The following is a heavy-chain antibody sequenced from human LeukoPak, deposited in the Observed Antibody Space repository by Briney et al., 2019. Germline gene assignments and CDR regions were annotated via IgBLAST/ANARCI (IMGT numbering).Heavy chain of an antibody. CDR2: IDSDGTTT. CDR3: ARDIGSGWDPYYFDY. Sequence: GGSLRLSCAASGFTFGSFRMHWVRQAPGKGLVWVSHIDSDGTTTTYADSVKGRFTISRDNAKNSLYLQMNSLRAEDTAVYYCARDIGSGWDPYYFDYWGQGTLVTVSS. D-gene: IGHD6-19*01. J-gene: IGHJ4*02. CDR1: GFTFGSFR. V-gene: IGHV3-74*01.